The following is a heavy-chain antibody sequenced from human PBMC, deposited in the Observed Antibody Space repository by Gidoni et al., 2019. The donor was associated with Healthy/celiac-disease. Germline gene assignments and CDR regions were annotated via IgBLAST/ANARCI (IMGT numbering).Heavy chain of an antibody. J-gene: IGHJ5*02. CDR3: AKGLIAAAGGDWFDP. V-gene: IGHV3-23*01. Sequence: EMQLLESGGGLVQPGGSLRLSCAASGFTFSSYAMSWVRMAPGKVLEWVSAISGSGGSTYYADSVKGRFTIARDNSKNTLYLQMNSLRAEDTAVYYCAKGLIAAAGGDWFDPWGQGTLVTVSS. D-gene: IGHD6-13*01. CDR1: GFTFSSYA. CDR2: ISGSGGST.